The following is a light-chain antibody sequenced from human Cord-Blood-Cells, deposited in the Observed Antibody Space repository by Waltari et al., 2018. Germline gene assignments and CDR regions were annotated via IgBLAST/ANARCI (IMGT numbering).Light chain of an antibody. CDR1: QSLVHSDGNTY. CDR3: MQGTHWPYT. V-gene: IGKV2-30*02. J-gene: IGKJ2*01. Sequence: DVVMTQSPLSLPVTLGQPASISCRSSQSLVHSDGNTYLNWFQQRPGQSTRRLLYKVSNRDAGVPDRFSGSGSDTDFTLKISRVEAEDVGVYYCMQGTHWPYTFGQGTKLEIK. CDR2: KVS.